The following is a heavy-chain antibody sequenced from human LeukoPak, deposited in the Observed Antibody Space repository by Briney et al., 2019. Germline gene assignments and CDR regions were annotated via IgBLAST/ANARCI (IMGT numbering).Heavy chain of an antibody. CDR2: INPSGGST. J-gene: IGHJ4*02. CDR1: GYTFTSYY. CDR3: ARDWVAGTGEKFDY. V-gene: IGHV1-46*01. Sequence: ASVKVSCKASGYTFTSYYIHSVRQAPGQGREWMGIINPSGGSTRYEQKLQGRVTMTRDMSTSTVYMELSSLRSEDTAVYYCARDWVAGTGEKFDYWGQGTLVTVSS. D-gene: IGHD6-19*01.